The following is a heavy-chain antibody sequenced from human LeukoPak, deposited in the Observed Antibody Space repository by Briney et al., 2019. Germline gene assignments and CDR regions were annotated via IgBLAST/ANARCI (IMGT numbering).Heavy chain of an antibody. CDR3: AKAYFLTGYSDY. CDR2: ISGSGGST. J-gene: IGHJ4*02. D-gene: IGHD3/OR15-3a*01. Sequence: GSLRPSFAGFWITFCKFAMRWVRPAPGKGLGGVSAISGSGGSTYYADSVKGRFTISRDNSKNTLYLQMNSLRAEDTAVYYCAKAYFLTGYSDYWGQGTLVTVSS. CDR1: WITFCKFA. V-gene: IGHV3-23*01.